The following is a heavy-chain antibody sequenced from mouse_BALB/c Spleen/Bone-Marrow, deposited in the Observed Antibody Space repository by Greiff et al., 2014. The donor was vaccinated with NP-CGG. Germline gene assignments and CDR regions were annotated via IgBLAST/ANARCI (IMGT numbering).Heavy chain of an antibody. Sequence: QVQLQQSGAELARPGASVKLSCKASGYTFASYWMQWVKQRPGQGLEWIGAIYPGDGDTTYTQKFKSKATLTADKSSSTAYMQLSSLASEDSAVYYCARGAPFDYWGQGTTLTVSS. J-gene: IGHJ2*01. CDR1: GYTFASYW. CDR3: ARGAPFDY. V-gene: IGHV1-87*01. CDR2: IYPGDGDT.